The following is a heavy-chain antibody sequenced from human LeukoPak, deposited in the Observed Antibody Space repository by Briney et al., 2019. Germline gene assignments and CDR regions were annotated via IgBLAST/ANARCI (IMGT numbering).Heavy chain of an antibody. Sequence: GGSLRLSCAASGFTFSDYWMSWVRQAPGKGLQWVANIKPDGSEKYYVDSVKGRFTTSRDNAKNSLYLQMNSLRAEDTAVYYCASHVVVTAMNAFDIWGQGTMVTVSS. J-gene: IGHJ3*02. V-gene: IGHV3-7*01. CDR2: IKPDGSEK. D-gene: IGHD2-21*02. CDR3: ASHVVVTAMNAFDI. CDR1: GFTFSDYW.